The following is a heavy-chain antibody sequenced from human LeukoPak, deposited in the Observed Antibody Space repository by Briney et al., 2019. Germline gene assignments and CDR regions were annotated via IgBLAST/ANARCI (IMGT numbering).Heavy chain of an antibody. CDR1: GFTFSNYW. CDR2: INSDGSRT. CDR3: ARDSFGSGTYYNFDY. D-gene: IGHD3-10*01. J-gene: IGHJ4*02. V-gene: IGHV3-74*03. Sequence: GGSLRLSCAASGFTFSNYWMDWVRQAPGKGLVWVSRINSDGSRTTNADSVKGRFTISRGNAKNTLYLQMNSLRPEDTAVYYCARDSFGSGTYYNFDYWGQGTLVTVSS.